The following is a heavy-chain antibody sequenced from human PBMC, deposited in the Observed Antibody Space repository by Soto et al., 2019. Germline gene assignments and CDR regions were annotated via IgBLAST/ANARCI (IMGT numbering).Heavy chain of an antibody. Sequence: QVKLVESGGTVVQPGRSLRLSCAASGFSFSKYAMHWVRQAPGKGLEWVAVITYDATNEYYADSVKGRFTISRDNSNNTLSLHMSRLRLADTAVYYCARKAVPDFWGQGTLVTVSS. J-gene: IGHJ4*02. CDR1: GFSFSKYA. CDR3: ARKAVPDF. CDR2: ITYDATNE. D-gene: IGHD6-19*01. V-gene: IGHV3-30-3*01.